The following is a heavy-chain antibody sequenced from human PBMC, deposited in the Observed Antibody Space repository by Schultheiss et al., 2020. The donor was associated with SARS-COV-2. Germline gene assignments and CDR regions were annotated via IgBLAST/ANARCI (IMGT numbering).Heavy chain of an antibody. V-gene: IGHV3-30*01. CDR3: ARDLNY. J-gene: IGHJ4*02. CDR2: ISYDGSKK. Sequence: GESLKISCAASGFTFSSYAMHWVRQAPGKGLEWVAVISYDGSKKYYVDSVKGRFIISRDNSKNTLYLQMNSLRAEDTAVYYCARDLNYWGQGTLVTVSS. CDR1: GFTFSSYA.